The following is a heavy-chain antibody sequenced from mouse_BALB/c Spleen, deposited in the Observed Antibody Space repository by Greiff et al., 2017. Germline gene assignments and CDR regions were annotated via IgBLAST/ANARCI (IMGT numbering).Heavy chain of an antibody. CDR3: ARFGPFDY. V-gene: IGHV3-2*02. J-gene: IGHJ2*01. CDR1: GYSITSDYA. Sequence: EVMLVESGPGLVKPSQSLSLTCTVTGYSITSDYAWNWIRQFPGNKLEWMGYISYSGSTSYNPSLKSRISITRDTSKNQFFLQLNSVTTEDTATYYCARFGPFDYWGQGTTLTVSS. CDR2: ISYSGST.